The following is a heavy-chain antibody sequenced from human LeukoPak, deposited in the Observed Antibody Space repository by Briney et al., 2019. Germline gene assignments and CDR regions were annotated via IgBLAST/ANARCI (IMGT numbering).Heavy chain of an antibody. CDR3: ARDTYYDSSGYYPYWYFDL. Sequence: SDTLSLICAVYGGSLSGHYWSWMRQPPGKGLEWIGEIKHSGSTSYNPSHKSRVTISVDTSKNQFSLKLSSVTAADTAVYYCARDTYYDSSGYYPYWYFDLWGRGTLVTVSS. J-gene: IGHJ2*01. V-gene: IGHV4-34*01. D-gene: IGHD3-22*01. CDR1: GGSLSGHY. CDR2: IKHSGST.